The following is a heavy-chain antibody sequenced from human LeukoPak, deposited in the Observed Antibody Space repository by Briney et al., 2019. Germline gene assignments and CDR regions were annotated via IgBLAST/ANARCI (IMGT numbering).Heavy chain of an antibody. CDR1: GYTFTGYY. V-gene: IGHV1-2*02. J-gene: IGHJ5*02. CDR3: ARGSRILGVVITNNWFDP. CDR2: INPNSGGT. D-gene: IGHD3-3*01. Sequence: ASVKVSCKASGYTFTGYYMHWVRQAPGQGLEWMGWINPNSGGTNYAQKFQGRVTMTRDTSISTAYMELSRLRSDDTAVYYCARGSRILGVVITNNWFDPWGQGTLVTVSS.